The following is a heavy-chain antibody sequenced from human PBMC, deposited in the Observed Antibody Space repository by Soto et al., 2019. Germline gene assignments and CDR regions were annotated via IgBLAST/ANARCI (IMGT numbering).Heavy chain of an antibody. CDR1: GYTFTSYG. J-gene: IGHJ4*02. D-gene: IGHD3-10*01. CDR2: ISAYNGNT. V-gene: IGHV1-18*04. Sequence: ASVKVSCKASGYTFTSYGISWVRQAPGQGLEWMGWISAYNGNTNYAQKLQGRVTMTTDTSTSTAYMELRSLGSDDTAVYYCASSTYYYGSGSFHFDYWGQGTLVTVSS. CDR3: ASSTYYYGSGSFHFDY.